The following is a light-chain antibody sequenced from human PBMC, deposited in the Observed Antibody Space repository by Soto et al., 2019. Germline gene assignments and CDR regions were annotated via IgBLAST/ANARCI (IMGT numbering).Light chain of an antibody. V-gene: IGLV3-21*04. CDR3: QVWGSNADPYAL. Sequence: SYELTQPPSVSVAPGKTARVSCGGNNIAGKSVHWYQLKPGQAPVLIIYNDDDRPSGIPERFSGSKSGNTATLTVSWVEAGDEADYYCQVWGSNADPYALFGGGTKVTVL. CDR1: NIAGKS. CDR2: NDD. J-gene: IGLJ2*01.